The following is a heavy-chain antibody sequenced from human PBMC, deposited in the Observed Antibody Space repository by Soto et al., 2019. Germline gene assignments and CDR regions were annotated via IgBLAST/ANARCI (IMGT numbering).Heavy chain of an antibody. Sequence: QVQLQESGPGLVKPSQTLSLTCTVSGGSISSGGYYWSWIRQHPGKGLEWIGYIHYTGSTYYNPSLKSRVAISVDTSKNPFALKLSSVTAAATAVYYCARVVSTTHNDYWGQGTLVTVSS. V-gene: IGHV4-31*03. CDR2: IHYTGST. J-gene: IGHJ4*02. CDR1: GGSISSGGYY. CDR3: ARVVSTTHNDY. D-gene: IGHD2-15*01.